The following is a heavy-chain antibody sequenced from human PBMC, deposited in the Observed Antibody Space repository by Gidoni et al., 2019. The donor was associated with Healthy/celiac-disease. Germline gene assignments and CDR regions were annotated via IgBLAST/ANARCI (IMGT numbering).Heavy chain of an antibody. D-gene: IGHD2-15*01. Sequence: QVQLQESARGLVKPSGTLSLTCAVSGGSVSSSNWWSWVRQPPGQGLAWIGEIYHSGSTHYNPPLKSRVTISVDKSKTQFSLKLSSVTAADTAVYYCSRLRVWTYWVWGQGTLVTVSS. CDR3: SRLRVWTYWV. CDR2: IYHSGST. CDR1: GGSVSSSNW. V-gene: IGHV4-4*02. J-gene: IGHJ4*02.